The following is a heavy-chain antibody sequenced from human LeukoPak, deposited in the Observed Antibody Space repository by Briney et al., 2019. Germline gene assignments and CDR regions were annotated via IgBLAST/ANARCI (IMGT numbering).Heavy chain of an antibody. D-gene: IGHD2-2*01. Sequence: GGSLRLSCAASGFTFSSYSMNWVRQAPGKGLEWVSSISSSSCYIYYADSVKGRFTISRDNAKNSLYLQMNSLRAEDTAVYYWARERAYSNIVVVPAAIAWFDPWGQGTLVTVSS. CDR3: ARERAYSNIVVVPAAIAWFDP. J-gene: IGHJ5*02. V-gene: IGHV3-21*01. CDR1: GFTFSSYS. CDR2: ISSSSCYI.